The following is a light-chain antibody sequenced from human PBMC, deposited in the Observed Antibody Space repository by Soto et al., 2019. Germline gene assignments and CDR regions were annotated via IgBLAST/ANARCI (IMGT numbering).Light chain of an antibody. CDR1: RSDVGSYKL. J-gene: IGLJ1*01. CDR3: FSYAGYSSYL. V-gene: IGLV2-23*01. Sequence: QSALTQPASVSGSPGQSITISCTGTRSDVGSYKLVSWYQLHPGKAPKLLIYEDSRRPSGFSIRFSGSKSGNTASLTISGLQAEDEADYYCFSYAGYSSYLFGTGTTLTVL. CDR2: EDS.